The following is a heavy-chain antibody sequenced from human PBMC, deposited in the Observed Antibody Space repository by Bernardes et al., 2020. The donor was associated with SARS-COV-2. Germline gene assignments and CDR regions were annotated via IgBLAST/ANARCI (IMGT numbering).Heavy chain of an antibody. D-gene: IGHD6-19*01. CDR2: IYYSGST. CDR3: TRLFWDSTAWYPPDY. Sequence: LSLTCTLSGGSISSRSYYWGWIRQPPGKGLEWIGTIYYSGSTYYNPSLKSRVTISVDTSQNQFSLRLSSVTAADTAVYYCTRLFWDSTAWYPPDYWGQGTLVTVSS. V-gene: IGHV4-39*01. CDR1: GGSISSRSYY. J-gene: IGHJ4*02.